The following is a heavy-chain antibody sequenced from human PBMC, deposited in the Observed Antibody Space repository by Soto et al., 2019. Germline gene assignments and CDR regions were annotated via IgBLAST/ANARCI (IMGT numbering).Heavy chain of an antibody. CDR2: INHDGNT. V-gene: IGHV4-34*02. Sequence: QVQLQQWGAGLLKPSETLSLTCAVYGGSLSGYYWSWIRQPPGKGLEWIGEINHDGNTNYNPSLKSRLTMSVDTLENQFSLKLSSVTAADTAVYYCARAGHYYYDSSGPNDAFDNWGQGTMVTVSS. D-gene: IGHD3-22*01. J-gene: IGHJ3*02. CDR1: GGSLSGYY. CDR3: ARAGHYYYDSSGPNDAFDN.